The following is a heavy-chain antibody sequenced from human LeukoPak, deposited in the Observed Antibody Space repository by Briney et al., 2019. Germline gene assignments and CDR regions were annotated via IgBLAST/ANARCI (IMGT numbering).Heavy chain of an antibody. Sequence: GGSLRLSCAASGLTVSSNYMSWVRQAPGKGLEWVSVIYSDGSTYYADSVKGRFTIPRDDSKNTLYLQMNSLRVEDTAVYYCARDDIAVAGTDYWGQGTLVTVSS. CDR3: ARDDIAVAGTDY. J-gene: IGHJ4*02. V-gene: IGHV3-53*01. CDR2: IYSDGST. CDR1: GLTVSSNY. D-gene: IGHD6-19*01.